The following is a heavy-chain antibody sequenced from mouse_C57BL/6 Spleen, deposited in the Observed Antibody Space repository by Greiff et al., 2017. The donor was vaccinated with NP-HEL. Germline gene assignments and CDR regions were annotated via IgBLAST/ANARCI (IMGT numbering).Heavy chain of an antibody. CDR3: ARHYYGSRWAMDY. D-gene: IGHD1-1*01. CDR1: GFSLTSYG. J-gene: IGHJ4*01. V-gene: IGHV2-6-1*01. Sequence: VKLVESGPGLVAPSQSLSITCTISGFSLTSYGVHWVRQPPGKGLEWLVVIWSYGSTTYNSALKSRLSISKDNSKSQVFLKMNSLQTDDTAMYYCARHYYGSRWAMDYWGQGTSVTVSS. CDR2: IWSYGST.